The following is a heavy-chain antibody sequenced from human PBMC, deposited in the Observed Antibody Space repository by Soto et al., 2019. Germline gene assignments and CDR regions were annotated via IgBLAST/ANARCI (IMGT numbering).Heavy chain of an antibody. V-gene: IGHV3-21*01. D-gene: IGHD3-16*01. J-gene: IGHJ6*02. CDR1: GFTFSSYS. Sequence: GGSLRLSCAASGFTFSSYSMNWVRQAPGKGLEWVSSISSSSSYIYYADSVKGRFTISRDNAKNSLYLQMNSLRAEDTAVYYCAREQGDYYYGMDVWGQGTTVTVSS. CDR2: ISSSSSYI. CDR3: AREQGDYYYGMDV.